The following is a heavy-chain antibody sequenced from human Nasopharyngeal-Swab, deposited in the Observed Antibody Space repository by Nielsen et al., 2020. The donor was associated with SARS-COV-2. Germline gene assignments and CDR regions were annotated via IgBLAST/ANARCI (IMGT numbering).Heavy chain of an antibody. V-gene: IGHV3-73*01. CDR2: IRSKANSYAT. CDR3: TRRPLTPANGMDV. Sequence: GESLKIPCAASGFTFSGSAMHWVRQASGKGLEWVGRIRSKANSYATAYAASVKGRFTIARDDSKNTAYLQMNSLKTEDTAVYYCTRRPLTPANGMDVWGQGTTVTVSS. J-gene: IGHJ6*02. CDR1: GFTFSGSA. D-gene: IGHD1-14*01.